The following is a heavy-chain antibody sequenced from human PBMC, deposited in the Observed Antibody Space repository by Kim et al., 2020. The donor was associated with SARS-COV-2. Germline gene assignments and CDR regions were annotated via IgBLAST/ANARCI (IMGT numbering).Heavy chain of an antibody. Sequence: NPSLKMRVTISVDTSKNQYSLQLSSVTAADTAVYDCARHSGIVVVPAASLAWGQGTLVTVSS. D-gene: IGHD2-2*01. CDR3: ARHSGIVVVPAASLA. V-gene: IGHV4-39*01. J-gene: IGHJ4*02.